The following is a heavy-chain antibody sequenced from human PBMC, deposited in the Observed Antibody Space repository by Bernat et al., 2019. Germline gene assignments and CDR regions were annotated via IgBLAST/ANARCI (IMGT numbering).Heavy chain of an antibody. CDR3: ARGGNYLTTNKYYFDY. J-gene: IGHJ4*02. Sequence: QVQLVESGGGVVQPGRSLRLSCAASGFTFSNHGLHWVRQAPGKGLEWVSIISYDGSNKYYADSVKGRFTISRDSSGNTLYLQMNSLRPEDTAVYYCARGGNYLTTNKYYFDYWGQGTLVTVSS. CDR1: GFTFSNHG. D-gene: IGHD4-11*01. V-gene: IGHV3-30-3*01. CDR2: ISYDGSNK.